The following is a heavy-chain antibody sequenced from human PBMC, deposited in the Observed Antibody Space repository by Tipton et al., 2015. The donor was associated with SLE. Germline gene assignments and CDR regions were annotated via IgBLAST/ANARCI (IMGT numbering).Heavy chain of an antibody. Sequence: TLSLTCAVYGGSFSGYYWSWIRQPPGKGLEWIGEINHSGSTNYNPSLKSRVTISVGTSKNQFSLKLSSVTATDTAVYYCARRPPYQPRNEYFDLWGRGTLVTVSS. CDR1: GGSFSGYY. V-gene: IGHV4-34*01. CDR3: ARRPPYQPRNEYFDL. J-gene: IGHJ2*01. CDR2: INHSGST. D-gene: IGHD2-2*01.